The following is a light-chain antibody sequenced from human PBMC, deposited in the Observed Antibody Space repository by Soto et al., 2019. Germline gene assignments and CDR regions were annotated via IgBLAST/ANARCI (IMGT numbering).Light chain of an antibody. Sequence: QSVLTQPASVSGSPGQSITISCAGTSGDVGAYNFVTWFQQHPGKVPKLIIYDVTDRPSGVSDRFSGSKSGNTASLTISGLLAEGEADYYCGSYTTINTMIFGGGTKLTV. J-gene: IGLJ2*01. CDR2: DVT. CDR1: SGDVGAYNF. CDR3: GSYTTINTMI. V-gene: IGLV2-14*01.